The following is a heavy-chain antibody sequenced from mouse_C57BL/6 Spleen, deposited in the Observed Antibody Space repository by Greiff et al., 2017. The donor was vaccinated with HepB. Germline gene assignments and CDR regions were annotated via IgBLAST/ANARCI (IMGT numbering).Heavy chain of an antibody. J-gene: IGHJ4*01. D-gene: IGHD2-4*01. CDR2: IYPSDSET. V-gene: IGHV1-61*01. Sequence: QVQLQQPGAELVRPGSSVKLSCKASGYTFTSYWMDWVKQRPGQGLEWIGNIYPSDSETHYNQKFKDKATLTVDKSSSTAYMQLSSLTSEDSAVYYCARRKIYYDYHGAMDYWGQGTSVTVSS. CDR3: ARRKIYYDYHGAMDY. CDR1: GYTFTSYW.